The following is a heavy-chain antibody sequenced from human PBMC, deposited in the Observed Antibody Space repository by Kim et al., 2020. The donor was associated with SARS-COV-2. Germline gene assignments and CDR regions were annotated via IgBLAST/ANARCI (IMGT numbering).Heavy chain of an antibody. CDR2: ISYDGSKK. V-gene: IGHV3-30-3*01. CDR1: GFTFSSYA. J-gene: IGHJ4*02. Sequence: GGSLRLSCAASGFTFSSYAMHWVRQAPGKGLEWVAVISYDGSKKYYADSVKGRFTISRDNAKNTLYLQMNSLRAEDTAVYYCARDLVVVAATPLDYWGQGTLVTVSS. CDR3: ARDLVVVAATPLDY. D-gene: IGHD2-15*01.